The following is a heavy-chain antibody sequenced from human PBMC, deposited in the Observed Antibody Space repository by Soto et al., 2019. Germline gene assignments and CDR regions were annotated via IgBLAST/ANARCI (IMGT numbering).Heavy chain of an antibody. V-gene: IGHV4-61*01. J-gene: IGHJ4*02. CDR1: GGSVSSGNYY. CDR2: FYYTGST. D-gene: IGHD3-22*01. Sequence: SETLSLTCTVSGGSVSSGNYYWSWIRQPPGKGLEWIGYFYYTGSTNYNPSLKNRVTISIDASKNQFSLRLSSVTAADTAVYYCARSMYYSDGSNYSPFDYWGQGTLVTVSS. CDR3: ARSMYYSDGSNYSPFDY.